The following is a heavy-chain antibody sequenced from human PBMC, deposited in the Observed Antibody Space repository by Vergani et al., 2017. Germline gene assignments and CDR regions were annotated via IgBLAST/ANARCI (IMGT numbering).Heavy chain of an antibody. J-gene: IGHJ6*02. CDR1: GGTFSSYA. CDR2: IIPIFGTA. D-gene: IGHD6-13*01. Sequence: QVQLVQSGAEVKKPGSSVKVSCKASGGTFSSYAISWVRQAPGQGLEWMGRIIPIFGTANYAQKFQGRVTITADESTSTAYMELSSLRSEDTAVYYWARAYSSSWIEVWDYYYGMDVWGQGTTVTVSS. CDR3: ARAYSSSWIEVWDYYYGMDV. V-gene: IGHV1-69*18.